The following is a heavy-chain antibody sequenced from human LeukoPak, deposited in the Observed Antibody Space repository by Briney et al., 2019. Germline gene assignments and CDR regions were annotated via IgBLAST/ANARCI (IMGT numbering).Heavy chain of an antibody. CDR1: GYTFTGYY. CDR3: ARDLILANRPSGSLSP. CDR2: INPNSGGT. V-gene: IGHV1-2*02. D-gene: IGHD1-26*01. Sequence: GASVKVSCKASGYTFTGYYMHWVRQAPGQGLEWMGWINPNSGGTNYAQKFQGRVTMTRDTSISTAYMELSRLRSDDTAVYYCARDLILANRPSGSLSPWGQGTLVTVSS. J-gene: IGHJ5*02.